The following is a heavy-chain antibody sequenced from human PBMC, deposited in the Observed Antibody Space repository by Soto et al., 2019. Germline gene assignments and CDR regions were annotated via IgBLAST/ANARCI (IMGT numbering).Heavy chain of an antibody. Sequence: ASVKVSCKASGYTFTGYYMHWVRQAPGQGLEWMGWINPNSGGTNYAQKFQGWVTMTRDTSISTAYMELSRLRSDDTAVCYCARADGSSTSCYGYRPRYYYYGMAVWGQGTTVTVSS. CDR2: INPNSGGT. J-gene: IGHJ6*01. CDR1: GYTFTGYY. D-gene: IGHD2-2*01. V-gene: IGHV1-2*04. CDR3: ARADGSSTSCYGYRPRYYYYGMAV.